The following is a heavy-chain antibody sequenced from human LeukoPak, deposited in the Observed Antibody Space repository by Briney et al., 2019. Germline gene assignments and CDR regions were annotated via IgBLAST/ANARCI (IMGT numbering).Heavy chain of an antibody. CDR2: ISAYNGNT. CDR1: GYTFTSYG. D-gene: IGHD6-6*01. Sequence: ASVTVSCKASGYTFTSYGISWVRQAPGQGLEWMGWISAYNGNTNYAQKLQGRVTMTTDTSTSTAYMELRSLRSDDTAVYYCARRRRYSSSYKENSYYYYMDVWGKGTTVTVSS. J-gene: IGHJ6*03. V-gene: IGHV1-18*01. CDR3: ARRRRYSSSYKENSYYYYMDV.